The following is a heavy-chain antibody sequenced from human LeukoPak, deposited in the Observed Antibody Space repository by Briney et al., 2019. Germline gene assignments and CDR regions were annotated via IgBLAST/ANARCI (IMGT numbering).Heavy chain of an antibody. CDR3: AKDPDMILDRNWFDP. CDR2: ISGSGGST. Sequence: GGFLRLSCAASGFTFSSYAMSWVRQAPGKGLEWVSAISGSGGSTYYADSVKGRFTISRDNSKNTLYLQMNSLRAEDTAVYYCAKDPDMILDRNWFDPWGQGTLVTVSS. V-gene: IGHV3-23*01. D-gene: IGHD3-22*01. CDR1: GFTFSSYA. J-gene: IGHJ5*02.